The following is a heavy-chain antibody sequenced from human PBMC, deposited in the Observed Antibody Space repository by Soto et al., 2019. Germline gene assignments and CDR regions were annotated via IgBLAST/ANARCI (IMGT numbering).Heavy chain of an antibody. V-gene: IGHV3-53*04. CDR1: GFTVSSNY. J-gene: IGHJ4*02. CDR3: ARGHVEYSGYDFGY. Sequence: GGSLRLSCVASGFTVSSNYMSWVRQAPGKGLEWVSVIYSGGSTYYADSVKGRFTISRHNSKNTLYLQMNSLRAEDTAVYYCARGHVEYSGYDFGYWGQGTLVTVSS. D-gene: IGHD5-12*01. CDR2: IYSGGST.